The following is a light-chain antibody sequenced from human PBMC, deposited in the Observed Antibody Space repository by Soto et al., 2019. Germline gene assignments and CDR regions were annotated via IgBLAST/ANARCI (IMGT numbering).Light chain of an antibody. CDR3: QQYNTWLWT. CDR1: QNVNAN. J-gene: IGKJ1*01. Sequence: EVVMTQSPATLSVSPGERATLSCRASQNVNANLAWYQQKPGQAPRLLIHGASTRATGIPARFSGSGFGTVFIXXIXSXXSEDFAVYYCQQYNTWLWTFGQGTKVEGK. V-gene: IGKV3-15*01. CDR2: GAS.